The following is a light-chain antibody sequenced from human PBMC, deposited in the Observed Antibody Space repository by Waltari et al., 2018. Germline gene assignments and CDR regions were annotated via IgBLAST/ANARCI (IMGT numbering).Light chain of an antibody. J-gene: IGKJ2*01. CDR3: QLRINWPPAYT. V-gene: IGKV3-11*01. CDR2: DAF. CDR1: QSVSSY. Sequence: EIVLTQSPATLSLSPGERAPLSCRASQSVSSYLAWYQQKPGQAPRLLIYDAFNRDTGIPARFSGSGSGTDFTLTISSLEPEDFAVSYCQLRINWPPAYTFGQGTKLEI.